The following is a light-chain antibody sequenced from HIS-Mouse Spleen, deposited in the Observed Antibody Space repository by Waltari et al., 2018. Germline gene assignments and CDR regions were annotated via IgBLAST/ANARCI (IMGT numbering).Light chain of an antibody. J-gene: IGLJ1*01. CDR3: QSADSSGTYV. CDR2: KDS. Sequence: SYELTQPPSVSVSPGQTARITCSGDALPKQYANWYQQKPGQAPVLVIYKDSERPSGIPERFSGSSSGTTVTLTISGVQAEDEADYCCQSADSSGTYVFGTGTKVTVL. CDR1: ALPKQY. V-gene: IGLV3-25*03.